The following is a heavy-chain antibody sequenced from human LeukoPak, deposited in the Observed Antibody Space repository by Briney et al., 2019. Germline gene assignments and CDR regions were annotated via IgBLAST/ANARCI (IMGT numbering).Heavy chain of an antibody. CDR3: ARDYRPGSPLWFGSPDY. D-gene: IGHD3-10*01. J-gene: IGHJ4*02. CDR2: INPSGGST. V-gene: IGHV1-46*01. CDR1: GYTFTSYY. Sequence: ASVKVSCKASGYTFTSYYMHWVRQAPGQGLEWMGIINPSGGSTSCAQKFQGRVTMTRDTSTSTVYMELSSLRSEDTAVYYCARDYRPGSPLWFGSPDYWGQGTLVTVSS.